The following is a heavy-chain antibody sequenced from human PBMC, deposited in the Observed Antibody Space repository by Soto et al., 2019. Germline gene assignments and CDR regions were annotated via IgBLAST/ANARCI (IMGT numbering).Heavy chain of an antibody. CDR2: INPSGGST. D-gene: IGHD3-22*01. CDR1: GYTFTSYY. J-gene: IGHJ4*02. Sequence: ASVKVSCKASGYTFTSYYMHWVRQAPGQGLEWMGIINPSGGSTSYAQKFQGRVTMTRDTSTSTVYMELSSLRSEDTAVYYCAREGDYYDSSGYSFDYWGQGTLVTSPQ. CDR3: AREGDYYDSSGYSFDY. V-gene: IGHV1-46*01.